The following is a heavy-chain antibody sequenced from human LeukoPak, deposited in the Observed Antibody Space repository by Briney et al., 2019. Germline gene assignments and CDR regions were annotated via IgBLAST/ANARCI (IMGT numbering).Heavy chain of an antibody. D-gene: IGHD3-22*01. J-gene: IGHJ3*02. CDR3: ARGHDSSGYYLNDAFDI. V-gene: IGHV3-21*01. Sequence: GGSLRLSCAASGFTFSSYSMNWVRQAPGKGLEWVSSISSSSSYIYYADSVKGRFTISRDNAKNSLYLQMNSLRAEDTAVYYCARGHDSSGYYLNDAFDIWGQGTMVTVSS. CDR1: GFTFSSYS. CDR2: ISSSSSYI.